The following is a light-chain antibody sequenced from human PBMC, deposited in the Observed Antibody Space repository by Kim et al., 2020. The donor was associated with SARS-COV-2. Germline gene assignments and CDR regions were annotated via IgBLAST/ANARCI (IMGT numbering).Light chain of an antibody. Sequence: GQSVTISCTGTSGDIGDYTFVSWFQQRPGKAPKLLIYEVSQRPSGVPDRFSGSKSGNTASLTFSGLQAEDEAIYYCSSYAGYNMFVFGTGTKVTVL. CDR2: EVS. CDR1: SGDIGDYTF. J-gene: IGLJ1*01. V-gene: IGLV2-8*01. CDR3: SSYAGYNMFV.